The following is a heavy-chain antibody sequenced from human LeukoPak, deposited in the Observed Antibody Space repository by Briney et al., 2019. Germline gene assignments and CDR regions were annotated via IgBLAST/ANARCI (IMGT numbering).Heavy chain of an antibody. D-gene: IGHD3-9*01. J-gene: IGHJ4*02. V-gene: IGHV3-21*01. CDR3: VRDNYYDILTGYYPFDY. Sequence: GGSLRLPFAASGFTFSTYSMNWVRQVPGKGLGWVSSISYSSEYIYHTDSEKGRFTISRDNAKNSLYLQMNSLRPEDTAVYYCVRDNYYDILTGYYPFDYWGQGTLVTVSS. CDR2: ISYSSEYI. CDR1: GFTFSTYS.